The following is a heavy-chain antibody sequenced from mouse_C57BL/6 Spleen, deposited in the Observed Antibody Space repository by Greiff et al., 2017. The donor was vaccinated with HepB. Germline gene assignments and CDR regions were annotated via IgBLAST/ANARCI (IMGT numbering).Heavy chain of an antibody. CDR3: TRGRYSNYDAMDY. CDR2: ISSGGDYI. V-gene: IGHV5-9-1*02. J-gene: IGHJ4*01. D-gene: IGHD2-5*01. CDR1: GFTFSSYA. Sequence: EVMLVESGEGLVKPGGSLKLSCAASGFTFSSYAMSWVRQTPEKRLEWVAYISSGGDYIYYADTVKGRFTISRDNARNTLYLQMSSLKSEDTAMYYCTRGRYSNYDAMDYWGQGTSVTVSS.